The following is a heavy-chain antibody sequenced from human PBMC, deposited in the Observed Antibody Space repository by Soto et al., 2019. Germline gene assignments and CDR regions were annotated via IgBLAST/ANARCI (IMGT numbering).Heavy chain of an antibody. V-gene: IGHV1-2*02. D-gene: IGHD2-8*01. J-gene: IGHJ4*02. Sequence: ASVKVSCKASGYTFTDHYIHWLRQAPGQSLEWMGWINPYSGGTHFARKFQDRVTMARDTSVSTAYMELSSLKSEDTAVYYCASRSATVLSLTYWGPGTQVTVSS. CDR1: GYTFTDHY. CDR2: INPYSGGT. CDR3: ASRSATVLSLTY.